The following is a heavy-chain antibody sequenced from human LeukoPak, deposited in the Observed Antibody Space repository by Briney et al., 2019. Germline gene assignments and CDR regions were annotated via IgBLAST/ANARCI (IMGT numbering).Heavy chain of an antibody. D-gene: IGHD6-19*01. CDR3: ARVELLGSSGWPFDY. J-gene: IGHJ4*02. V-gene: IGHV4-59*01. CDR1: GGSISSYY. CDR2: IYYSGST. Sequence: SETLSLTCTVSGGSISSYYWSWIRQPPGKGLEWIGYIYYSGSTNYNPSLKSRVTISVDTSKNQFSLKLSSVTAADTAVYYCARVELLGSSGWPFDYWGQGTLVAVSS.